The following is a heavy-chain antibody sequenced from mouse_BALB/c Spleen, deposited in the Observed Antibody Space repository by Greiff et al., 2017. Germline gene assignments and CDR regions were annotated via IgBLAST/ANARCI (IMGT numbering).Heavy chain of an antibody. CDR1: GYTFSSYW. CDR3: ARWGRYDDAMDY. Sequence: VQVVESGAELMKPGASVKISCKATGYTFSSYWIEWVKQRPGHGLEWIGEILPGSGSTNYNEKFKGKATFTADTSSNTAYMQLSSLTSEDSAVYYCARWGRYDDAMDYWGQGTSVTVSS. D-gene: IGHD2-14*01. V-gene: IGHV1-9*01. J-gene: IGHJ4*01. CDR2: ILPGSGST.